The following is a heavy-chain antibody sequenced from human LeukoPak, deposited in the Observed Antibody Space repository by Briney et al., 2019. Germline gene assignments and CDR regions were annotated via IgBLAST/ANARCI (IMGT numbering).Heavy chain of an antibody. Sequence: GGSLRLSCAASGFMFSKYEMNWVRQAPGKGLEWISYINSGGTPIHYADSVKGRFTISRDNAKNSLYLQMNSLRAEDTAVYYCARDSGLRRITMVRGVLDYWGQGTLVTVSS. CDR1: GFMFSKYE. CDR2: INSGGTPI. D-gene: IGHD3-10*01. J-gene: IGHJ4*02. V-gene: IGHV3-48*03. CDR3: ARDSGLRRITMVRGVLDY.